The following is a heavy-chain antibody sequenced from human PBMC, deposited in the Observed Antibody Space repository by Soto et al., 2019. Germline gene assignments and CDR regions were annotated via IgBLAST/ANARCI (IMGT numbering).Heavy chain of an antibody. CDR2: VSGDGSST. D-gene: IGHD6-19*01. V-gene: IGHV3-74*01. J-gene: IGHJ4*02. Sequence: GGSLRLSCAASGFTFSSSWMHWVRQAPGKGLVWVSRVSGDGSSTNYADSVKGRFTISRDNAKNTLYLQMNSLRAEDTAVYYCASGSGWYSPDYWGQGTLVTVSS. CDR3: ASGSGWYSPDY. CDR1: GFTFSSSW.